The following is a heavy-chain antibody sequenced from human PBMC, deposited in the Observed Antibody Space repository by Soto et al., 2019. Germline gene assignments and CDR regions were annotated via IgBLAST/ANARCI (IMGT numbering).Heavy chain of an antibody. CDR3: ARVQLGDSLDY. CDR2: ISNSGTTK. J-gene: IGHJ4*02. Sequence: EVRLEESGGTLFRLGGSLSWPFLGFGSPLISFGLTWVGRAPGKGLEWLSYISNSGTTKHYADSVKGRFTVSRDNAKNSVHLQLNSLSAEDTGIYYSARVQLGDSLDYWGQGTLVTVSS. V-gene: IGHV3-48*03. D-gene: IGHD4-17*01. CDR1: GSPLISFG.